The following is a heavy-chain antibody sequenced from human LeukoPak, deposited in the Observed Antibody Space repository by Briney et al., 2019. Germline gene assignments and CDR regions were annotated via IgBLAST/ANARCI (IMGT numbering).Heavy chain of an antibody. V-gene: IGHV1-2*02. CDR2: INPNSGGT. Sequence: ASVKVSCKASGYTFTGYYMHWVRQAPGQGLEWMGWINPNSGGTNYAQKLQGRVTMTTDTSTSTAYMELRSLRSDDTAVYYCARLSVVGRSCWFDPWGQGTLVTVSS. CDR1: GYTFTGYY. CDR3: ARLSVVGRSCWFDP. J-gene: IGHJ5*02. D-gene: IGHD2-15*01.